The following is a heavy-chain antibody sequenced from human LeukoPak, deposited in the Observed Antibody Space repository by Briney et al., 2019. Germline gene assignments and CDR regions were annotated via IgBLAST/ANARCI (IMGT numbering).Heavy chain of an antibody. CDR1: GGSVSSGNYY. Sequence: SETLSLTCTVSGGSVSSGNYYWSWIRQPPGKGLEWIGYIYYSGSTNYNPSLKSRVTISVDTSKNQFSLKLSSVTAADTAVYYCGRITIFGAIRYWGQGTLVTVSS. CDR2: IYYSGST. D-gene: IGHD3-3*01. CDR3: GRITIFGAIRY. V-gene: IGHV4-61*01. J-gene: IGHJ4*02.